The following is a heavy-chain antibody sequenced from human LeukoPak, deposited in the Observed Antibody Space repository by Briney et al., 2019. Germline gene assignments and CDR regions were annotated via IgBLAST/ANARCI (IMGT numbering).Heavy chain of an antibody. D-gene: IGHD3-22*01. V-gene: IGHV3-30*02. Sequence: GGSLRLSCAASGFTFSRYGMHWVRQAPGKGLEWVTFIRYDGSNKYYADSVKGRFTISRDNSKNTLYLQMNSLRAEDTAVYYCAKDFSVYYYDSRVFDYWGQGTLVTVSS. J-gene: IGHJ4*02. CDR3: AKDFSVYYYDSRVFDY. CDR1: GFTFSRYG. CDR2: IRYDGSNK.